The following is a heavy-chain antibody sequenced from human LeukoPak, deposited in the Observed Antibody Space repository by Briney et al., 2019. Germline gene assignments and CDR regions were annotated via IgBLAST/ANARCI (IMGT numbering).Heavy chain of an antibody. V-gene: IGHV3-21*01. CDR3: ARDWGELAYFDY. Sequence: PGGSLRLSCAASGFTFSSYSMNWVRQAPGKGLEWVSSISSSSSYIYYAVSVKGRFTISRDNAKNSLYLQMNSLRAEDTAVYYCARDWGELAYFDYWGQGTLVTVS. J-gene: IGHJ4*02. CDR2: ISSSSSYI. CDR1: GFTFSSYS. D-gene: IGHD1-26*01.